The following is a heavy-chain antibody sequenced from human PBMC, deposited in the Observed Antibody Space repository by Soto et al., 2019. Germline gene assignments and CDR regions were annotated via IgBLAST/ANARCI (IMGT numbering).Heavy chain of an antibody. D-gene: IGHD5-18*01. Sequence: PSETLSLTCTVSGGSISSYYWSWIRQPAGKGLEWIGRIYTSGSTNYNPSLKSRVIMSVDTSKNQFSLKLSSVTAADTAVYYCARDPTARAFGQLWLNYYGMDVWGQGTTVTVSS. CDR2: IYTSGST. CDR3: ARDPTARAFGQLWLNYYGMDV. J-gene: IGHJ6*02. CDR1: GGSISSYY. V-gene: IGHV4-4*07.